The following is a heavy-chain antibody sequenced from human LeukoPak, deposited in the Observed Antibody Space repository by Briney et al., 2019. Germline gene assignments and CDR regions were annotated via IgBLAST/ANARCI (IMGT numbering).Heavy chain of an antibody. CDR3: AREFGSGSWYFDY. CDR2: IFQSGST. CDR1: GGSISSSYW. Sequence: SETLSLTCAVSGGSISSSYWWSWVRQPPGKGLEWIGEIFQSGSTNYNPSLKSRVTISVDKSKNQFSLKLNSVTAADTAVYYCAREFGSGSWYFDYWGQGTLVTVSS. D-gene: IGHD6-13*01. V-gene: IGHV4-4*02. J-gene: IGHJ4*02.